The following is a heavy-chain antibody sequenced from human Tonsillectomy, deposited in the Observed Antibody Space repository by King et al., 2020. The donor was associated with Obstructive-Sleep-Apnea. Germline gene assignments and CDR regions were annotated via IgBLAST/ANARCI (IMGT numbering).Heavy chain of an antibody. V-gene: IGHV3-30*02. CDR2: IWDDGSNK. J-gene: IGHJ4*02. CDR3: ARARSVAHPNDY. Sequence: VQLVESGGGVVQPGGSLRLSCAASGFTFSSYGMHWVRQAPGKGLEWVTFIWDDGSNKYYAESVKGRFTISRDNSKNTLSLQMNSLRAEDTAVYYCARARSVAHPNDYWGQGTLVTVSS. D-gene: IGHD6-19*01. CDR1: GFTFSSYG.